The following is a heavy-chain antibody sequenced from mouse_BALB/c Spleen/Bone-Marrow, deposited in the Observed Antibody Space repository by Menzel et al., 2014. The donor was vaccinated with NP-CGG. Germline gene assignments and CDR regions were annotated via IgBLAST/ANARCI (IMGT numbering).Heavy chain of an antibody. CDR1: GYTFTNYW. V-gene: IGHV1-63*02. Sequence: QVQLQQPGAELVRPGTSVKISCKASGYTFTNYWLGWIKQRPGHGLEWIGDFYPGGGYTNYNGEFKGKATLTADASSSTAYMQLSSLTSEDSAVYFCARTAYFDYWGQGTTLTVSS. CDR3: ARTAYFDY. J-gene: IGHJ2*01. CDR2: FYPGGGYT.